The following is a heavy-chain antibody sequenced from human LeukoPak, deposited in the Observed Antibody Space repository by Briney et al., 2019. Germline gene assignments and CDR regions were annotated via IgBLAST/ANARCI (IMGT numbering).Heavy chain of an antibody. V-gene: IGHV3-33*01. CDR2: IWYDGSNK. J-gene: IGHJ6*02. D-gene: IGHD5-18*01. Sequence: GGSLRLSCAASGFTFSSYGMHWVRQAPGKGLEWVAVIWYDGSNKYYADSVKGRFTISRDNSKNTLYLQMNSLRAEDTAVYYCARDLVGASYGYDYYHGMDVWGQGTTVTVSS. CDR3: ARDLVGASYGYDYYHGMDV. CDR1: GFTFSSYG.